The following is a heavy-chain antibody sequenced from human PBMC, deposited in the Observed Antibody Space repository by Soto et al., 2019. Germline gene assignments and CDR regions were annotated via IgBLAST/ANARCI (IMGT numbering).Heavy chain of an antibody. D-gene: IGHD1-20*01. CDR1: GFTFSDHY. J-gene: IGHJ4*02. CDR2: SRNKVNSYTT. CDR3: ARVGYNWNDGDDY. Sequence: EVQLEQSGGGLVQPGGSLRLSCAGSGFTFSDHYMDWVRQAPGKGLEWVGRSRNKVNSYTTEYAASVKGRFTISRDDSENSLYLQMNSLKTEDTAVYYCARVGYNWNDGDDYWGQGTLVTVSS. V-gene: IGHV3-72*01.